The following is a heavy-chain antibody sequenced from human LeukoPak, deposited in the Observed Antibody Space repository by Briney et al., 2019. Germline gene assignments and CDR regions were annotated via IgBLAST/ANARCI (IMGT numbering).Heavy chain of an antibody. Sequence: GTLRLSCAASGFTFSDYWMSWVRQAPGKGLEWVANIKQDGSAKYYVDSVKGRFTISRDNAKNSLYLQMNSLRDDDTAVYYCAKCIVGATAPFDYWGQGTLVTVSS. CDR1: GFTFSDYW. J-gene: IGHJ4*02. CDR3: AKCIVGATAPFDY. D-gene: IGHD1-26*01. CDR2: IKQDGSAK. V-gene: IGHV3-7*01.